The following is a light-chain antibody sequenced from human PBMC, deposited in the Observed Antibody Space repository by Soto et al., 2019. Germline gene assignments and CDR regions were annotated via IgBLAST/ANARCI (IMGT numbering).Light chain of an antibody. J-gene: IGKJ4*01. CDR3: QHFQKWTLT. V-gene: IGKV3-15*01. CDR2: GAS. CDR1: ASASSN. Sequence: EIVMTQSPATVSVSPGERATLSCRASASASSNLAWYQQTPGQAPRLLIYGASTMATGIPARFSGSGSWTEFTLTISSPQSEDGAVDDGQHFQKWTLTVGGGTNVEIK.